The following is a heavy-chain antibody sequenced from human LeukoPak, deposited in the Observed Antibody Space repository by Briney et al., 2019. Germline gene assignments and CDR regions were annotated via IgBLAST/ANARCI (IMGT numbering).Heavy chain of an antibody. CDR3: ARVKVLLWFGESYYFDY. V-gene: IGHV3-21*01. J-gene: IGHJ4*02. CDR1: GFTFSSYS. CDR2: ISDSSSYI. Sequence: GGSLRLSCAASGFTFSSYSMNWVRQAPGKGLEWVSSISDSSSYIYYADSVKGRFTISRDNAKNSLYLQMNSLRAEDTAVYYCARVKVLLWFGESYYFDYWGQGTLVTVSS. D-gene: IGHD3-10*01.